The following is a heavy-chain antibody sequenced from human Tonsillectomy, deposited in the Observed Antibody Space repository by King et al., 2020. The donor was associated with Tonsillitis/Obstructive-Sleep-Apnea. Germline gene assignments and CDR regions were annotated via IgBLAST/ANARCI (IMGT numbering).Heavy chain of an antibody. Sequence: QLQESGPGLVKPSETLSLTCTVSGGSISSSSYYWGWIRQPPGKGLEWIGSIYYSGSTYYNPSLKSRVTISVDTSKNQFSLKLSSVTAADTAVYYCARQGRRSGIFDYWGQGTLVTVSS. D-gene: IGHD1-26*01. V-gene: IGHV4-39*01. J-gene: IGHJ4*02. CDR3: ARQGRRSGIFDY. CDR1: GGSISSSSYY. CDR2: IYYSGST.